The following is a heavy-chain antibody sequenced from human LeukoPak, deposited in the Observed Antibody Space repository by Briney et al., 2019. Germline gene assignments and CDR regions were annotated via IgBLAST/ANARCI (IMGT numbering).Heavy chain of an antibody. CDR2: TKPDGSAE. V-gene: IGHV3-7*01. CDR3: TRDGGLHTNFDY. D-gene: IGHD2-15*01. J-gene: IGHJ4*02. CDR1: GSSFRNYW. Sequence: GGSLRLSCAASGSSFRNYWMGWVRQAPGKGLEWVANTKPDGSAEYYAASVRGRFTASRDNANDLLYLQMNRLRGEDTAVYYCTRDGGLHTNFDYWGQGTLLTVSS.